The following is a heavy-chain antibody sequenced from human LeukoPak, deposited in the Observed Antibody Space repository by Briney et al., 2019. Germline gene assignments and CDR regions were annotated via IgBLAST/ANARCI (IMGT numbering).Heavy chain of an antibody. CDR3: ARGSPIMITFGGVIVREFVY. V-gene: IGHV1-2*02. J-gene: IGHJ4*02. CDR2: INPNSGGT. CDR1: GYTFTGYY. D-gene: IGHD3-16*02. Sequence: PAASVTVSCKASGYTFTGYYMHWVRQAPGQGLEWMGWINPNSGGTNYAQKFQGRVTMTRDTSISTAYMELSRLRSDDTAVYYCARGSPIMITFGGVIVREFVYWGQGTLVTVSS.